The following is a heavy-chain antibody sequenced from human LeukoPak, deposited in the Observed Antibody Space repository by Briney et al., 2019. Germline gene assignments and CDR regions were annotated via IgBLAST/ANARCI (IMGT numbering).Heavy chain of an antibody. Sequence: GGSLRLSCAASGFSFSNYAMNWVRQAPGKGLEWVSVIYSGGSTYYADSVKGRFTISRDNSKNTLYLQMNSLRAEDTAVYYCARVSHCSSTSCYQDYYYMDVWGKGTTVTVSS. D-gene: IGHD2-2*01. V-gene: IGHV3-53*01. CDR1: GFSFSNYA. J-gene: IGHJ6*03. CDR2: IYSGGST. CDR3: ARVSHCSSTSCYQDYYYMDV.